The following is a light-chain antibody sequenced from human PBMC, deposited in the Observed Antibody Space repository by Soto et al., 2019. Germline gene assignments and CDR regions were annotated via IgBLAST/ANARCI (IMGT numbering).Light chain of an antibody. J-gene: IGLJ3*02. CDR3: AAWDDSVNGWV. Sequence: QSVLTQPPSASGTPGQRVTMSCSGSASNIADNTVNWYQQMPGTAPKLLIYSNDQRPSWVPDRFSGSQSGTSASLAISGLQSEDEADYYCAAWDDSVNGWVFGGGTKLTVL. CDR2: SND. CDR1: ASNIADNT. V-gene: IGLV1-44*01.